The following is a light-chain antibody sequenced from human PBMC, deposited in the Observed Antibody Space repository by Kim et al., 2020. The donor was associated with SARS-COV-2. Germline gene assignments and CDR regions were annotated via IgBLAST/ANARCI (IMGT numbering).Light chain of an antibody. CDR1: QRVSFNN. CDR2: GAS. CDR3: QQYDSSLPVT. Sequence: SPGERAILSCRASQRVSFNNLAWYQHKAGQAPRLLIYGASSRATGILDRFSDSGSGTDFTLIITRLEPEDFAVYYCQQYDSSLPVTFGQGTKLEIK. J-gene: IGKJ2*01. V-gene: IGKV3-20*01.